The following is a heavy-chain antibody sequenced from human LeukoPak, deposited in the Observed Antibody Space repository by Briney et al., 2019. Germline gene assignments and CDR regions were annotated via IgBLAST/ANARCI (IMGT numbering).Heavy chain of an antibody. V-gene: IGHV1-69*13. D-gene: IGHD4-17*01. CDR3: ARTVTTTLTRGTTRNSPFDY. Sequence: RASVKVSCKASGGTFSSYAISWVRQAPGQGLEWMGGIISIFGTANYAQKFQGRVTITADESTSTPYMELSSLRSEDTAVYYCARTVTTTLTRGTTRNSPFDYWGQGTLVTVSS. J-gene: IGHJ4*02. CDR1: GGTFSSYA. CDR2: IISIFGTA.